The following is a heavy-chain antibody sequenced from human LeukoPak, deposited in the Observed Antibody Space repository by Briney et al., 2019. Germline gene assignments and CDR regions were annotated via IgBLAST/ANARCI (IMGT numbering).Heavy chain of an antibody. Sequence: VASVKVSCKASGGTFSSYAISWVRQAPGQGLEWMGRIIPIFGTANYAQKFQGRVTITTDESTSTAYTELSSLRSEDTAVYYCARDRYYDSSGYYTYYFDYWGQGTLVTVSS. CDR3: ARDRYYDSSGYYTYYFDY. J-gene: IGHJ4*02. CDR1: GGTFSSYA. D-gene: IGHD3-22*01. CDR2: IIPIFGTA. V-gene: IGHV1-69*05.